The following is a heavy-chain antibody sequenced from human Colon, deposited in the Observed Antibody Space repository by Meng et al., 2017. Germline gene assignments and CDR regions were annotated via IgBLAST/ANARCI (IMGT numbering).Heavy chain of an antibody. Sequence: QVPVVPAGPGVKKPGASVKVCCKASGYTFSSSGISWVRQAPGQGLEWMGWVSVYTTNYARKFQDRVTMTTDTSTNTAYMELRSLRSDDTAVYYCARTPFGGAVGTIGNWFDPWGQGTLVTVSS. D-gene: IGHD3-16*01. CDR2: VSVYTT. CDR1: GYTFSSSG. V-gene: IGHV1-18*01. J-gene: IGHJ5*02. CDR3: ARTPFGGAVGTIGNWFDP.